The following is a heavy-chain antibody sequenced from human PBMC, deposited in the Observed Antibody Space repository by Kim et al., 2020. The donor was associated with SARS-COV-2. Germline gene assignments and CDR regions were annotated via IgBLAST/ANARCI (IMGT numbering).Heavy chain of an antibody. D-gene: IGHD6-19*01. V-gene: IGHV6-1*01. CDR3: ARGGTVTGSFNAFDI. J-gene: IGHJ3*02. Sequence: VFVKSRITINPDTSKNRFSLQMSSVTPEDTAVYYCARGGTVTGSFNAFDIWGRGTMVTVSS.